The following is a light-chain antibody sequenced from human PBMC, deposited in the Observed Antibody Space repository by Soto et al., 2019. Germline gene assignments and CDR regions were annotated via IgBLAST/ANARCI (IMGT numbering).Light chain of an antibody. CDR2: DNN. CDR1: SSNIGNNY. CDR3: GTWDSSLSAWV. J-gene: IGLJ3*02. V-gene: IGLV1-51*01. Sequence: QSVLTQPPSVSAAPGQKVTISFSGSSSNIGNNYVSWYQQLPGTAPKLLIYDNNKRPSVIPDRFSGSKSGTSATLGITGLQTGDEADYYCGTWDSSLSAWVFGGGTKLTVL.